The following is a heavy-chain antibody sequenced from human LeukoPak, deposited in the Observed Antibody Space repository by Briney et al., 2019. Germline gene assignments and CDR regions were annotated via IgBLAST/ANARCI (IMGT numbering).Heavy chain of an antibody. CDR3: TTDQGGSYPAADFDY. CDR2: IKQDGSEK. Sequence: PGGSLRLSCAASGFTFSSYWMSWVRQAPGKGLEWVANIKQDGSEKYYVDSVKGRFTISRDNAKNSLYLQMNSLKTEDTAVYYCTTDQGGSYPAADFDYWGQGTLVTVSS. V-gene: IGHV3-7*03. J-gene: IGHJ4*02. CDR1: GFTFSSYW. D-gene: IGHD1-26*01.